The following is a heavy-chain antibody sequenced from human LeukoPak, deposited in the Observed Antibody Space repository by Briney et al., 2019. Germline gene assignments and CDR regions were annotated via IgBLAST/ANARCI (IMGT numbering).Heavy chain of an antibody. V-gene: IGHV3-7*01. CDR3: ARASRGIAANLCFDY. D-gene: IGHD2-15*01. CDR1: GFTFSDYW. CDR2: IKEDGSEK. J-gene: IGHJ4*02. Sequence: GGSLRLSCAASGFTFSDYWMSWVRQAPGKGLEWVANIKEDGSEKYYVDSVKGRFTISRDNAKNSLYLQMNSLRVEDTAVYYCARASRGIAANLCFDYWGQGTLVTVS.